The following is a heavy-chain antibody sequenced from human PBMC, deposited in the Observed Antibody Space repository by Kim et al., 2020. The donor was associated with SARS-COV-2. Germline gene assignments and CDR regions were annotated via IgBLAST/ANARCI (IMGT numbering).Heavy chain of an antibody. CDR1: GFTFSSYS. D-gene: IGHD3-10*01. J-gene: IGHJ6*03. CDR2: ISSSSSYI. CDR3: AREKYGSGSMRYMDV. Sequence: GGSLRLSCAASGFTFSSYSMNWVRQAPGKGLEWVSSISSSSSYIYYADSVKGRFTISRDNAKNSLYLQMNSLRAEDTAVYYCAREKYGSGSMRYMDVWGKGTTVTVSS. V-gene: IGHV3-21*01.